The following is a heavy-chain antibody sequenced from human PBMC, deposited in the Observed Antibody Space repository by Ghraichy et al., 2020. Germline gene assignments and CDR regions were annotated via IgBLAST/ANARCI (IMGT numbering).Heavy chain of an antibody. Sequence: ASVKVSCKASGYTFTSYGISWVRQAPGQGLEWMGWISAYNGNTNYAQKLQGRVTMTTDTSTSTAYMELRSLRSDDTAVYYCAGGYSYGPTISFLYWGQGTLVTVSS. CDR1: GYTFTSYG. CDR2: ISAYNGNT. V-gene: IGHV1-18*04. CDR3: AGGYSYGPTISFLY. J-gene: IGHJ4*02. D-gene: IGHD5-18*01.